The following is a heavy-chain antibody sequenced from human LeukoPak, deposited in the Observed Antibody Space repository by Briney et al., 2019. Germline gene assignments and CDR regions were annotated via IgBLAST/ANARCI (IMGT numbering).Heavy chain of an antibody. J-gene: IGHJ5*02. D-gene: IGHD5-18*01. CDR3: ARGIRGYSYGNWFDP. Sequence: GGSLRLSCAASEFTFTTYSMAWVRQAPGKGLEWVSSISSSATYRYYADSVNGRFTISRDDPKNSLYLQMNSLRAEDTAVYYCARGIRGYSYGNWFDPWGQGTLVTVSS. CDR1: EFTFTTYS. CDR2: ISSSATYR. V-gene: IGHV3-21*01.